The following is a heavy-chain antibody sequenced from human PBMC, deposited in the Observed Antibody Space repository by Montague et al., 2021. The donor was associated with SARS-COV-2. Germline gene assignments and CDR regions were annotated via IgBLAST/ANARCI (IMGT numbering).Heavy chain of an antibody. J-gene: IGHJ6*02. Sequence: TLSLTCTVSGXSISAGYYWTWIRQIPGKGLEWIGYIYYSGSTYYNPSLKSRVIMSIDTSKHQFSLKVSSVTAADTATYFCASAIAVADTHYYYYGMDVWGQGTTVTVSS. V-gene: IGHV4-31*03. D-gene: IGHD6-19*01. CDR1: GXSISAGYY. CDR3: ASAIAVADTHYYYYGMDV. CDR2: IYYSGST.